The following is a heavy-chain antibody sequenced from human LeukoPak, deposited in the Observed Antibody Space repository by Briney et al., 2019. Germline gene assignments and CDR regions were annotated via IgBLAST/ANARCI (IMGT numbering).Heavy chain of an antibody. CDR3: ARDSGYCSSFSCYGDAFDI. CDR2: IKQDGSDK. J-gene: IGHJ3*02. CDR1: GFTFSRHW. Sequence: PGGSLRLSCAASGFTFSRHWMSWVRQAPGKGLEWVANIKQDGSDKNYVDPVKGRFTISRDNAKNSLYLQMNSLRAEDTAVYYCARDSGYCSSFSCYGDAFDIWGQGTMVTVSS. V-gene: IGHV3-7*03. D-gene: IGHD2-2*01.